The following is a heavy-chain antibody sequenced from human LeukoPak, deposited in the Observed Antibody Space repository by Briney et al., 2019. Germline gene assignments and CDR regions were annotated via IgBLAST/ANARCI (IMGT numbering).Heavy chain of an antibody. J-gene: IGHJ3*02. CDR3: ARLELRLGAFDI. Sequence: SETLSLTCTVSGGSISSGSYYWGWIRQPPGKGLEWIGSIYYSGSTYYNPSLKSRVTISVDTSKNQFSLKLSSVTAANTAVYYCARLELRLGAFDIWGQGTMVTVSS. CDR1: GGSISSGSYY. D-gene: IGHD1-7*01. V-gene: IGHV4-39*01. CDR2: IYYSGST.